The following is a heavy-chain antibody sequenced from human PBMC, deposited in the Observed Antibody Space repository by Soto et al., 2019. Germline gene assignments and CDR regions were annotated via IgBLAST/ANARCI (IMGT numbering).Heavy chain of an antibody. J-gene: IGHJ6*02. CDR3: ARDGEVVRGVIIAYGMDV. CDR1: GFTFSSYW. V-gene: IGHV3-7*03. Sequence: EVQLVESGGGLVQPGESLRLSCAASGFTFSSYWMSWVRQAPGKGLEWVANIKQDGSEKYYVDSVKGRFTISRDNAKNSLYLQMNSLRAEDTAVYYCARDGEVVRGVIIAYGMDVWGQGTTVTVSS. D-gene: IGHD3-10*01. CDR2: IKQDGSEK.